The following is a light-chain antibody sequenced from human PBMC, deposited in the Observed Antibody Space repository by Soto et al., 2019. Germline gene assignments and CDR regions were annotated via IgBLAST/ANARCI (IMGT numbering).Light chain of an antibody. CDR3: QQYGRSPLLYT. Sequence: EIVLTQSPGTLSLSPGERATLSCRASQSVTSNYLAWYQQKPGQAPRLLIYGASTRAAGVPDRFSGSGSGTDFTLTITRLEPEEFAVYYCQQYGRSPLLYTFGQGTKLGVK. CDR1: QSVTSNY. CDR2: GAS. V-gene: IGKV3-20*01. J-gene: IGKJ2*01.